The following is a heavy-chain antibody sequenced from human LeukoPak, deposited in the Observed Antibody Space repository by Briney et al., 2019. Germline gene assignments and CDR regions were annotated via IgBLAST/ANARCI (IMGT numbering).Heavy chain of an antibody. CDR2: IYYSGST. J-gene: IGHJ4*02. D-gene: IGHD4-17*01. V-gene: IGHV4-61*01. CDR1: GGSVSSGSYY. CDR3: AREPVTTFYYFDY. Sequence: PSETLSLTCTVSGGSVSSGSYYWSWIRQPPGKGLEWIGYIYYSGSTNCNPSLKSRVTISVDTSKNQFSLKLSSVTAADTAVYYCAREPVTTFYYFDYWGQGTLVTVAS.